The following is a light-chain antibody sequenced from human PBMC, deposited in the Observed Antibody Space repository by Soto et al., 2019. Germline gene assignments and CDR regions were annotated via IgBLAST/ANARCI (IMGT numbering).Light chain of an antibody. J-gene: IGLJ2*01. CDR1: SSDVGGYNY. CDR2: EVS. CDR3: SSYAGNRDVI. Sequence: SVLTQPPSASGSPGQSVTISCTGSSSDVGGYNYVSWYQQHPGKAPKLMIYEVSKRPSGVPDRFSGSKSGNTASLTVSGLQAEDEADYYCSSYAGNRDVIFGGGTKLTVL. V-gene: IGLV2-8*01.